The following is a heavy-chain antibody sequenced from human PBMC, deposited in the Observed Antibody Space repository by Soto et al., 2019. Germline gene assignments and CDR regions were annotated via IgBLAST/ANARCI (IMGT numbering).Heavy chain of an antibody. CDR3: ASLRITIFGVAQYYFDY. J-gene: IGHJ4*02. D-gene: IGHD3-3*01. CDR2: IYSGGST. CDR1: GFTVSSNY. Sequence: GGSLRLSCAASGFTVSSNYMSWVRQAPGKGLEWVSVIYSGGSTYYADSVKGRFTISRDNSKNTLYLQMNSLRAEDTAVYYCASLRITIFGVAQYYFDYWGQGTLVTVSS. V-gene: IGHV3-66*01.